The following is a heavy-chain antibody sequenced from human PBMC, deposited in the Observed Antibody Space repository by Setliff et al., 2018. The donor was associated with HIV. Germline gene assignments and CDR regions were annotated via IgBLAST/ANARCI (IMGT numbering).Heavy chain of an antibody. CDR2: ITNTGAT. J-gene: IGHJ2*01. CDR3: SRGPPFDR. V-gene: IGHV4-61*02. Sequence: PSETLSLTCTVSGDSISSGNYYWTWIRQPAGKALEWIGRITNTGATEYNPSLKSRVTVSVDTSQNQFSLKLTSVTAADTATYFCSRGPPFDRWGRGTLVPSPQ. CDR1: GDSISSGNYY.